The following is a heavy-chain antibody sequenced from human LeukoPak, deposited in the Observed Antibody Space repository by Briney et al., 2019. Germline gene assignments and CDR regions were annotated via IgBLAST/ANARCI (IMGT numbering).Heavy chain of an antibody. CDR3: ARDRGSAYCGGDCYPRYFDY. CDR2: ISSSSSYT. CDR1: GFTFSSYE. D-gene: IGHD2-21*02. Sequence: PGGSLRLSCAASGFTFSSYEMNWVRQAPGKGLEWVSYISSSSSYTNYADSVKGRFTISRDNAKNSLYLQMNSLRAEDTAVYYCARDRGSAYCGGDCYPRYFDYWGQGTLVTVSS. V-gene: IGHV3-21*05. J-gene: IGHJ4*02.